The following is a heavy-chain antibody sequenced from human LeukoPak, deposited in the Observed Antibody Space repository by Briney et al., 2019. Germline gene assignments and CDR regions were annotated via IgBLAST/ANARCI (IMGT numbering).Heavy chain of an antibody. V-gene: IGHV3-49*04. Sequence: GGSLRLSCTGSGFTFGDYAMSWVRQAPGQGLEWVGFIRSKTYGGTTEYAASVKGRFTISRDDSKSIAYLEMNSLKPEDTAVYYCTRGSGWYYWWGQGTMVTVSS. CDR3: TRGSGWYYW. CDR2: IRSKTYGGTT. D-gene: IGHD6-19*01. J-gene: IGHJ3*01. CDR1: GFTFGDYA.